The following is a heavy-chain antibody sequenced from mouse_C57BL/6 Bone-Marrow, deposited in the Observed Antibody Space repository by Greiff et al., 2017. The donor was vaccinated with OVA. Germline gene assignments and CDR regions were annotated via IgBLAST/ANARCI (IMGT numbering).Heavy chain of an antibody. V-gene: IGHV5-4*01. J-gene: IGHJ4*01. CDR2: ISDGGSYT. CDR1: GFTFSSYA. Sequence: EVMLVESGGGLVKPGGSLKLSCAASGFTFSSYAMSWVRQTPEKRLEWVATISDGGSYTSYPDNVKGRFTISRDNAKNNLYLQMSHLKSEDTAMYYCARDWRAMDYWGQGTSVTVSS. CDR3: ARDWRAMDY.